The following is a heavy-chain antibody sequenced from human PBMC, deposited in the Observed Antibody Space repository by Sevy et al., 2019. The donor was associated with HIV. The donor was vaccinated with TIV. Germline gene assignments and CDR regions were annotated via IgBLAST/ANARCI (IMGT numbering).Heavy chain of an antibody. CDR1: GYTFTGYY. Sequence: ASVKVSCKASGYTFTGYYMHWLRQAPGQGLEWMGWINPKTGGTYFAKKFQDRVTMTTGTSITTDYMELSGLRFDDTAVYYCARMGDYFDTSGYYPLKYWGQGTLVTVSS. CDR3: ARMGDYFDTSGYYPLKY. D-gene: IGHD3-22*01. J-gene: IGHJ4*02. CDR2: INPKTGGT. V-gene: IGHV1-2*02.